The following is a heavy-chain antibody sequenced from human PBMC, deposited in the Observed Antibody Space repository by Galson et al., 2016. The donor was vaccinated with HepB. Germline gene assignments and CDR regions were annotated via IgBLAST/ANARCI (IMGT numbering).Heavy chain of an antibody. CDR3: ARGSWFGELF. Sequence: CKASGYTFTSFEINWVRQASGQGLEWMGWMNPSSANTTYAKRFVGRVSMTRNTSISTAYMELSSLRSEDTAVYYCARGSWFGELFWGQGTLVTVSS. D-gene: IGHD3-10*01. CDR1: GYTFTSFE. V-gene: IGHV1-8*01. CDR2: MNPSSANT. J-gene: IGHJ4*02.